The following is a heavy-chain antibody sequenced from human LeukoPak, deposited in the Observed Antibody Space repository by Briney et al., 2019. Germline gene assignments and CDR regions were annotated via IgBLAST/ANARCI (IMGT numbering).Heavy chain of an antibody. CDR3: ARSAGSGHKWDLQH. J-gene: IGHJ1*01. Sequence: ASVKVSCKASGYTFTGYYMHWVRQAPGQGLEWMRWINPNSGGTNYAQKFQGRVTMTRDTSISTAYMELSSLRSEDTAVYYCARSAGSGHKWDLQHWGQGTLVTVSS. D-gene: IGHD1-26*01. V-gene: IGHV1-2*02. CDR2: INPNSGGT. CDR1: GYTFTGYY.